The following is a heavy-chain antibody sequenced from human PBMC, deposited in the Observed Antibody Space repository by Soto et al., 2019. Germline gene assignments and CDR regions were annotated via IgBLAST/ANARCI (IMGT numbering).Heavy chain of an antibody. J-gene: IGHJ6*02. D-gene: IGHD2-21*01. CDR3: AASCVACGGFNYYGMDV. CDR2: IYYSGTT. V-gene: IGHV4-31*01. CDR1: GGSISSGGYY. Sequence: QVQLQQSGPVLVKPSQTLSLTCTVSGGSISSGGYYWYWIRQHPGRGLEWIGYIYYSGTTYYNPSLKSLVTISVDTSKNQFSLKLCSVSAADTAVYYCAASCVACGGFNYYGMDVWGQGTTVTVS.